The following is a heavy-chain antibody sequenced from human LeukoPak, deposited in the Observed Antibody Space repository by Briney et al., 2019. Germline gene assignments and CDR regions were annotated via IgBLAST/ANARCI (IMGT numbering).Heavy chain of an antibody. D-gene: IGHD2-21*02. V-gene: IGHV3-7*01. Sequence: GGSLRLSCAASGFTFSSSWMSWVRQAPGKGLEWVANIKPDGSEKFHVDSVKGRFTTSRDNSKSSLSLQTNSLRAEDTAVYYCARYGLTAALDFWGQGTLVTVSS. J-gene: IGHJ4*02. CDR1: GFTFSSSW. CDR3: ARYGLTAALDF. CDR2: IKPDGSEK.